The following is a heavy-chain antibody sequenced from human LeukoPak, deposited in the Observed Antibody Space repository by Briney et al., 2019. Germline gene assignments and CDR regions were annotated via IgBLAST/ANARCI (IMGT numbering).Heavy chain of an antibody. CDR1: GGSIGSYY. D-gene: IGHD2-21*01. CDR2: IYYSGST. Sequence: SETLSLTCTVSGGSIGSYYWSWIRQPPGKGLEWIGYIYYSGSTNYNPSLKSRVTISVDTSKNQFSLKLSSVTAADTAVYYCARGLLPMDFDYWGQGTLVTVSS. V-gene: IGHV4-59*01. J-gene: IGHJ4*02. CDR3: ARGLLPMDFDY.